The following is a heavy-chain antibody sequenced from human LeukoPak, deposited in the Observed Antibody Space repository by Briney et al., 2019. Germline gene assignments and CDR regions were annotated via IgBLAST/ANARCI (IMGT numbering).Heavy chain of an antibody. CDR2: IRYDGSNK. CDR1: GFTFSSYG. J-gene: IGHJ4*02. V-gene: IGHV3-30*02. D-gene: IGHD5-12*01. Sequence: GGSLRLSCAASGFTFSSYGMHWVRQAPGKGLEWVAFIRYDGSNKYYADSVKGRFTISRDNSKNTLYLQMNSLRAEDTAVYYCARGVDIEENYFDYWGQGTLVTVSS. CDR3: ARGVDIEENYFDY.